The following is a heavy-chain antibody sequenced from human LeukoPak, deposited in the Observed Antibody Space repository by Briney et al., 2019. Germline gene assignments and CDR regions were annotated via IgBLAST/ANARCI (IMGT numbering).Heavy chain of an antibody. CDR1: GFTFTSYA. V-gene: IGHV3-23*01. J-gene: IGHJ4*02. Sequence: PGGSLRLSCAASGFTFTSYAMSWVRQAPGKGLEWVSAISGSGGSTYYADSVKGRFTISRDNSKNTLYLQMNSLRAEDTAVYYCAKDIVATIPGYYFDYWGQETLVTVSS. CDR2: ISGSGGST. D-gene: IGHD5-12*01. CDR3: AKDIVATIPGYYFDY.